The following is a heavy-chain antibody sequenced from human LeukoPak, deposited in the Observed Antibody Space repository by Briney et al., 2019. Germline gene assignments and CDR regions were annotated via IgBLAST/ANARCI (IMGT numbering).Heavy chain of an antibody. V-gene: IGHV4-59*12. CDR1: GGSISSYY. J-gene: IGHJ5*02. CDR3: ARCLWVNWFDP. CDR2: IYYSGST. D-gene: IGHD3-16*01. Sequence: SETLSLTCTVSGGSISSYYWSWIRQPPGKGLEWIGYIYYSGSTNYNPSLKSRVTIPVDTSKNQFSLKLSSVTAADTAVYYCARCLWVNWFDPWGQGTLVTVSS.